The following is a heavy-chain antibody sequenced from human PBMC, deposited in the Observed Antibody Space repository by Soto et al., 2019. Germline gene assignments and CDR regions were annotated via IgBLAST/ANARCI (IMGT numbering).Heavy chain of an antibody. CDR1: GGSFSGYY. CDR2: INHSGST. V-gene: IGHV4-34*01. Sequence: SESLSLTCAVYGGSFSGYYWSWIRQPPGKGLEWIGEINHSGSTNYNPSLKSRFTISVDTSKNKFSLKLSSVTAADTAVYYCARAYGSGTTDYWGQGTLVTVSS. CDR3: ARAYGSGTTDY. J-gene: IGHJ4*02. D-gene: IGHD3-10*01.